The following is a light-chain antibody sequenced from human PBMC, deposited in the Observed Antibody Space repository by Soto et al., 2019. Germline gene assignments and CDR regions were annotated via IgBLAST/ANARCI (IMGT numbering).Light chain of an antibody. CDR1: SSDVGLFNY. Sequence: QSALTQPASVSGSPGQSITISCTGTSSDVGLFNYVSWYQQHPDKAPKVMIFEVTYRPSGISSRFSGSKSGNTATLSISGLQAEDEADYFCSSYTTSSTWVFGGGTKLTVL. V-gene: IGLV2-14*01. CDR2: EVT. CDR3: SSYTTSSTWV. J-gene: IGLJ3*02.